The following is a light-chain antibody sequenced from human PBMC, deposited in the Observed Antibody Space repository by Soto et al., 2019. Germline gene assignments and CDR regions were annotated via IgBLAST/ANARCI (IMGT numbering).Light chain of an antibody. V-gene: IGKV1-5*01. CDR3: QQYNSYLMYT. CDR2: DAS. Sequence: DIQMTQSPSTLSVSVGDRVTITCRASQSISSWLAWYQQKPGKAPKLLIYDASSLESGVPSRFSSSGSGTEFTLTISSLQPDDFATYYCQQYNSYLMYTFGQGTKLEIK. J-gene: IGKJ2*01. CDR1: QSISSW.